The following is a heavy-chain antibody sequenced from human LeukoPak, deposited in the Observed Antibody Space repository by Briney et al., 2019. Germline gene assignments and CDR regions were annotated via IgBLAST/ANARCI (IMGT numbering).Heavy chain of an antibody. J-gene: IGHJ4*02. CDR1: GFTFGTYS. CDR3: AREFGHNRWYFDY. D-gene: IGHD5-24*01. CDR2: VSADGRTQ. Sequence: GGSLRLSWAASGFTFGTYSIHWVRQAPGKGLEWVTVVSADGRTQLYSDSVKGRFTVFRDNSLNTLHLQMNSLKTEDTAVYYCAREFGHNRWYFDYWGQGALVTVSS. V-gene: IGHV3-30*03.